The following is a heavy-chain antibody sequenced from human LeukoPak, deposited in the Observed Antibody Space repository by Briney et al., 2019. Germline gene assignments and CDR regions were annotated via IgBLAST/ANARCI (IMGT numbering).Heavy chain of an antibody. Sequence: GGSLRLSCAASGFTFSSYAMSWVRQAPGKGLEWVSAISGSGGSTYYADSVKGRFTISRDNSKNTLYLQMNSLRAEDTAVYYCAKDGARHRGLSYYYYYGMDVWGQGTTVTVSS. CDR3: AKDGARHRGLSYYYYYGMDV. D-gene: IGHD3-10*01. CDR2: ISGSGGST. CDR1: GFTFSSYA. V-gene: IGHV3-23*01. J-gene: IGHJ6*02.